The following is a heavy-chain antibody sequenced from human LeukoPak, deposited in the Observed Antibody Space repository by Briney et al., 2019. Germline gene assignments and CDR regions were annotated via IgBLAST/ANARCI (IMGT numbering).Heavy chain of an antibody. Sequence: PSETLSLTCTVSGGSISSYYWSWIRQPAGKGLEWIGRIYTSGSTNYNPSLKSRVTMSVDTSKNQFSLKLSSVTAADTAVYYCARAVRGVFNLEYYFDYWGQGTLVTVSS. J-gene: IGHJ4*02. CDR2: IYTSGST. V-gene: IGHV4-4*07. D-gene: IGHD3-10*01. CDR1: GGSISSYY. CDR3: ARAVRGVFNLEYYFDY.